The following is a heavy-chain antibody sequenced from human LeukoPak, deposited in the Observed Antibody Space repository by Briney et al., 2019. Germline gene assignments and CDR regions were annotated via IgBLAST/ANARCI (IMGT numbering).Heavy chain of an antibody. CDR2: IIPILDIA. J-gene: IGHJ4*02. Sequence: SVKVSCKASGGTFSSYAISWVRQAPGQGLEWMGRIIPILDIANYAQKFQGRVTIIADKSTSTAYMELSSLRSEDTAVYYCARGTGSMISFGGVTDYWGQGTLVTVSP. CDR3: ARGTGSMISFGGVTDY. D-gene: IGHD3-16*01. CDR1: GGTFSSYA. V-gene: IGHV1-69*04.